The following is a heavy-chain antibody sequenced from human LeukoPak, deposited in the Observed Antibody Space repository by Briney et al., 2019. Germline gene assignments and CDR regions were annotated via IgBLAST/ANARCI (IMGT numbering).Heavy chain of an antibody. CDR1: GFSFSSYW. V-gene: IGHV3-7*03. Sequence: PGGSLRLSCADSGFSFSSYWMSWFRQAPGKGLEWVANIRQDGSEKYYVDSVKGRFTISRDNAKNSLYLQMNTLRAEDTAMYYCAKDAQPRSRWFDPWGQGTLVTVSS. CDR2: IRQDGSEK. D-gene: IGHD3-16*01. J-gene: IGHJ5*02. CDR3: AKDAQPRSRWFDP.